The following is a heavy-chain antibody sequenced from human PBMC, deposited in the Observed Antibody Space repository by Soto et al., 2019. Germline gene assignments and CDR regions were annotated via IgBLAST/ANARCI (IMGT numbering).Heavy chain of an antibody. J-gene: IGHJ4*02. CDR1: GFTFSSYA. V-gene: IGHV3-23*01. D-gene: IGHD4-4*01. Sequence: GGSLRLSCAASGFTFSSYAMSWVRQAPGKGLEWVSAISGSGGSTYYADSVKGRFTIPRDNSKNTLYLQMNSLRAEDPAVYYCAKPGGDYSNYVFPFDYWGQGTLVTVSS. CDR2: ISGSGGST. CDR3: AKPGGDYSNYVFPFDY.